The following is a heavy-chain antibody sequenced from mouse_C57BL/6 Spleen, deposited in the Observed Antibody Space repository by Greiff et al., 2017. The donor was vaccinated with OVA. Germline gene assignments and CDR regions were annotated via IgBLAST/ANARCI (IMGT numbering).Heavy chain of an antibody. Sequence: QVQLQQSGAELVKPGASVKISCKASGYAFSSYWMNWVKQRPGKGLEWIGQIYPGDGDTNYNGKFKGKATLTADKSSSTAYMQLSSLTSEDSAVYFCARSDGSSRGYYFDYWGQGTTLTVSS. D-gene: IGHD1-1*01. CDR2: IYPGDGDT. CDR3: ARSDGSSRGYYFDY. V-gene: IGHV1-80*01. J-gene: IGHJ2*01. CDR1: GYAFSSYW.